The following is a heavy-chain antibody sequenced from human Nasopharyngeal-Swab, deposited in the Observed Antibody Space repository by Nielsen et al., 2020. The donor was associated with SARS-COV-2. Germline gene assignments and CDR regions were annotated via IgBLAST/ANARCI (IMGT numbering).Heavy chain of an antibody. V-gene: IGHV4-61*01. CDR2: NYYSGST. CDR1: GGSVSSGSYY. CDR3: ARLESITIFGVVIPTGAFDI. Sequence: SETLSLTCTVSGGSVSSGSYYWSWIRQPPGKGLEWIGYNYYSGSTNYNPSLKSRVTISVDTSKNQFSLKLSSVTAADTAVYYCARLESITIFGVVIPTGAFDIWGQGTMVTVSS. J-gene: IGHJ3*02. D-gene: IGHD3-3*01.